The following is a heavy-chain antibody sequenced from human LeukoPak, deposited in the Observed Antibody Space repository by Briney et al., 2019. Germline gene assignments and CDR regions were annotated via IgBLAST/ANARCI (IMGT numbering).Heavy chain of an antibody. CDR3: AKDWNYYDTSVPFYYYYMEV. CDR2: VSHEGSDK. Sequence: TGGSLRLSCAASGFTFSVYGMHWVRQAPGKGLEWVAVVSHEGSDKYYSDSVEGRFSISRDNSKNTVYLQMSSLRAEDTAVYFCAKDWNYYDTSVPFYYYYMEVWGKGTTVTVSS. J-gene: IGHJ6*03. V-gene: IGHV3-30*18. CDR1: GFTFSVYG. D-gene: IGHD3-22*01.